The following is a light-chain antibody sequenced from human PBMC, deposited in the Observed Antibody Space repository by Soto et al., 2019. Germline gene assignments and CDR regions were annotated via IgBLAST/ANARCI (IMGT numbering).Light chain of an antibody. Sequence: ILMTQSPATLSVSPGERATLSCRASQSVSNNLAWYQQKPGQAPRLLIYDASTRATGIPARFSGSGSGTDLTLTLSGLQSEDFAVYYCQQYNNWSPWTFGQGTKVEIK. J-gene: IGKJ1*01. CDR2: DAS. CDR3: QQYNNWSPWT. CDR1: QSVSNN. V-gene: IGKV3-15*01.